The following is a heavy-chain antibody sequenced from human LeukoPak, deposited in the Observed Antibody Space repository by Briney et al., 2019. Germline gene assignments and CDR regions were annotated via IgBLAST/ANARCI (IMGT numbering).Heavy chain of an antibody. CDR1: GGSFSGYY. V-gene: IGHV4-34*01. CDR2: INHSGST. J-gene: IGHJ5*02. D-gene: IGHD3-10*01. CDR3: ARAARTYYGSGSFPGWFDP. Sequence: PSETLSLTCAVYGGSFSGYYWSWIRQPPGKGLEWIGEINHSGSTNYNPSLKSRVTISVDTSKNQFSLKLSSVTAADTAVYYCARAARTYYGSGSFPGWFDPWGQGTLVTVSS.